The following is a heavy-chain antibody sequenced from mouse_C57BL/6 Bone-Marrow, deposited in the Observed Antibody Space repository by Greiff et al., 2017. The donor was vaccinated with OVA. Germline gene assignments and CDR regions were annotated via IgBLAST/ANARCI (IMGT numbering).Heavy chain of an antibody. Sequence: QVQLQQPGAELVKPGASVKLSCKASGYTFTSYWMQWVKQRPGQGLEWIGEIDPSDSYTNYNQKFKGKATLTVDTSSSTAYMQLSSLTSEDSAVYYCAYYGSSYAYFDDWGQGTTLTVSS. V-gene: IGHV1-50*01. CDR1: GYTFTSYW. J-gene: IGHJ2*01. D-gene: IGHD1-1*01. CDR3: AYYGSSYAYFDD. CDR2: IDPSDSYT.